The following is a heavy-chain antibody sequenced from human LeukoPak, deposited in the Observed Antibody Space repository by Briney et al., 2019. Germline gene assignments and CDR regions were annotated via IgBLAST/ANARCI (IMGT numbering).Heavy chain of an antibody. CDR2: IYNSGNN. V-gene: IGHV4-59*08. CDR3: ATRGY. CDR1: GGSISSDY. J-gene: IGHJ4*02. Sequence: SETLSHTCTVSGGSISSDYWQWIRQPPGKGLEWVGYIYNSGNNHYNSSLKSRVTISIDMSKNQFSLKLASVTAADTAVYYCATRGYWGQGTLVAVSS. D-gene: IGHD3-10*01.